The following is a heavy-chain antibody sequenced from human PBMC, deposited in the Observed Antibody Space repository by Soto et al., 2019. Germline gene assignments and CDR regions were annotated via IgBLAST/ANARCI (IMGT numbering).Heavy chain of an antibody. V-gene: IGHV4-39*01. CDR2: IYYTGYT. D-gene: IGHD2-21*02. Sequence: SETLSLTCTVSGASISSSSHYWGWIRQPPGKGLEWIGSIYYTGYTYYNASLKSRVTISVDRSGNQFSLKLSSVTAADTAVCYCASHVVVTALASWGQGTLVTVSS. CDR1: GASISSSSHY. J-gene: IGHJ5*02. CDR3: ASHVVVTALAS.